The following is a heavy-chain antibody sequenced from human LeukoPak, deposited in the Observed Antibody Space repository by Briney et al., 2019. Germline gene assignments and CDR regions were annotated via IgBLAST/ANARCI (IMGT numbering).Heavy chain of an antibody. CDR2: ISYDGSNK. CDR1: GFTFSSYG. Sequence: GGSLRLSCAASGFTFSSYGMHWIRQAPGKGLEWVAVISYDGSNKYYADSVKGRFTISRDNSKNTLYLQMNSLRAEDTAVYYCAKDGQPPQGYSGYDYFDYWGQGTLVTVSS. CDR3: AKDGQPPQGYSGYDYFDY. V-gene: IGHV3-30*18. D-gene: IGHD5-12*01. J-gene: IGHJ4*02.